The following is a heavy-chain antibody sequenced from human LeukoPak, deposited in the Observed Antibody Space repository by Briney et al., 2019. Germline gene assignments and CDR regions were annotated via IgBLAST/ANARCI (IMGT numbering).Heavy chain of an antibody. J-gene: IGHJ3*01. V-gene: IGHV3-48*04. CDR3: TNFKPPAPDALDV. Sequence: GGSLRLSCTGSNFSFGYYGMNWVRQTPGKGLEWLSYITATSGSLYYADSVKGRFTVSRDNSKNSLYLQMNSLRAEDTAVYYCTNFKPPAPDALDVWGQGTLITVSS. CDR2: ITATSGSL. D-gene: IGHD2/OR15-2a*01. CDR1: NFSFGYYG.